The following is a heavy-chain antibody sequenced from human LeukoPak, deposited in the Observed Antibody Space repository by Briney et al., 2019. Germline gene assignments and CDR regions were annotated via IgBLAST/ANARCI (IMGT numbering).Heavy chain of an antibody. CDR1: GFSLTTRRVG. CDR2: IFWDDDK. V-gene: IGHV2-5*02. D-gene: IGHD6-13*01. Sequence: PSPTLLSPTHTLTLTCTIFGFSLTTRRVGVGWIRQPPGKALEWPAVIFWDDDKRYSPSLKSRLTITKDTSENQVVLTRTRMDPLDTATFYCAHIRSAAGLDYWGQGTLVTVSS. J-gene: IGHJ4*02. CDR3: AHIRSAAGLDY.